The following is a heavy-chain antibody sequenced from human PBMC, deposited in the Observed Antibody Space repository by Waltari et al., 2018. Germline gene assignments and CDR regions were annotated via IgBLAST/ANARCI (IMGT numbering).Heavy chain of an antibody. CDR2: IISSSSYI. CDR3: ARDVPAYPVKWDYYGMDV. Sequence: EVQLVESGGGMVKPGGSLRRSCAASGFTFSSYNLHLCRKAPGKGLEWVSSIISSSSYIYYADSVKGRFTISRDNAKNSLYLQMNSLRAEDTAVYYCARDVPAYPVKWDYYGMDVWGQGTTVTVSS. CDR1: GFTFSSYN. V-gene: IGHV3-21*01. D-gene: IGHD1-26*01. J-gene: IGHJ6*02.